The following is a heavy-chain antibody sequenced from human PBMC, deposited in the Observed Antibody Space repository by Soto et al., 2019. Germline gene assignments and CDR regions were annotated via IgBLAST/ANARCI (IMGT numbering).Heavy chain of an antibody. CDR3: ARDKRVVAATTSVWFAP. Sequence: PSETLSLTCTVSGGSISSGGYYWSWIRQHPGKGLEWIGYIYYSGSTYYNPSLKSRVTISVDTSKNQFSLKLSSVTAADTAVYYCARDKRVVAATTSVWFAPWGQGTLVTVSS. D-gene: IGHD2-15*01. J-gene: IGHJ5*02. V-gene: IGHV4-31*03. CDR1: GGSISSGGYY. CDR2: IYYSGST.